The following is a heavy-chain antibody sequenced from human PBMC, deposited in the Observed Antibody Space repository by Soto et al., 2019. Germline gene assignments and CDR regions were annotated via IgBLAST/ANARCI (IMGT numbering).Heavy chain of an antibody. D-gene: IGHD3-22*01. CDR3: ARDTGYYDSSGKNFFDY. CDR2: IYYSGST. Sequence: QVQLQESGPGLVKPSQTLSLTCTVSGGSITSGDYCWSWIRQPPGKGLEWIGYIYYSGSTSYNPSLKSRVTISVDTSKNQFSLKLSSVTAADTAVYYCARDTGYYDSSGKNFFDYWGQGTLVTVSS. CDR1: GGSITSGDYC. V-gene: IGHV4-30-4*01. J-gene: IGHJ4*02.